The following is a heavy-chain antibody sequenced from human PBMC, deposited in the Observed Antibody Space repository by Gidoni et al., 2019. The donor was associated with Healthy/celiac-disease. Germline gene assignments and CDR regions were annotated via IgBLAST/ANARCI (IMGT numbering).Heavy chain of an antibody. CDR3: VLAGYYGSGSKRYFDY. Sequence: QVQLVQSGAEVKKPGSSVKVSCKASGGTFSSYAISWVRQAPGQGLEWMGGIIPIFGTANYAQKFQGRVTITADESTSTAYMELSSLRSEDTAVYYCVLAGYYGSGSKRYFDYWGQGTLVTVSS. D-gene: IGHD3-10*01. CDR1: GGTFSSYA. CDR2: IIPIFGTA. V-gene: IGHV1-69*01. J-gene: IGHJ4*02.